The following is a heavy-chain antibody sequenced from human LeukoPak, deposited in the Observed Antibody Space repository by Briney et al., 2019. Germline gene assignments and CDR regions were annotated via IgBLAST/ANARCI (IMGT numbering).Heavy chain of an antibody. CDR3: ARPYDSNGRLDS. D-gene: IGHD3-22*01. V-gene: IGHV1-2*02. CDR1: GYTFTGYY. Sequence: ASVKVSCKASGYTFTGYYMHWVRQAPGQGLEWMGWINPNSGGTNYAQKFQGRVTISADESINTAYLQWSSLKASDTAMYYCARPYDSNGRLDSWGQGTLVTVSS. J-gene: IGHJ4*02. CDR2: INPNSGGT.